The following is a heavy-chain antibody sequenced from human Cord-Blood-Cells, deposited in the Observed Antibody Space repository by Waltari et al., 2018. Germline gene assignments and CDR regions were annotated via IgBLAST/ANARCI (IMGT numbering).Heavy chain of an antibody. CDR2: SIPNFGTA. CDR3: ARDAPIWFDP. J-gene: IGHJ5*02. V-gene: IGHV1-69*12. CDR1: GGTFSSYA. Sequence: QVQLVQSGAEVKKPGSSVKVSCKASGGTFSSYAISGVRQAPGQGLEWMGGSIPNFGTANDAQKVQGRVTMTADESTSTAYMERSSLRSEDTAVYYCARDAPIWFDPWGQGTLVTVSS.